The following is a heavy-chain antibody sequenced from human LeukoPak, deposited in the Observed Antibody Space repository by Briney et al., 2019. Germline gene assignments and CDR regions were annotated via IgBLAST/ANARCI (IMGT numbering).Heavy chain of an antibody. D-gene: IGHD6-6*01. CDR1: GYTFTGYY. CDR3: ARGLWSSSNY. CDR2: INPNSGGT. Sequence: GASVKVSCKASGYTFTGYYMHWVRQAPGQGLEWMRRINPNSGGTNYAQKFQGRLTMTRDTYIRTAYMQLSRLRSDDIAVYYCARGLWSSSNYWGQGTLVTVPS. V-gene: IGHV1-2*06. J-gene: IGHJ4*02.